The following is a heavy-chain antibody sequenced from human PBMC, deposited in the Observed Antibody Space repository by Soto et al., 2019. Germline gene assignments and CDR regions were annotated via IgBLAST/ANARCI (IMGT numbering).Heavy chain of an antibody. Sequence: EVQLVESGGGLVQPGGSLRLSCVVSGFTFSSNWMSWVRQAPGKGLEWLANIKYDGSEKYYGDSVKGRFAISRDNAKNSLYLQMSSLRVDDTAVYYCARGLYSRGYWGQGTLVTVSS. D-gene: IGHD3-16*01. J-gene: IGHJ4*02. CDR2: IKYDGSEK. CDR1: GFTFSSNW. CDR3: ARGLYSRGY. V-gene: IGHV3-7*03.